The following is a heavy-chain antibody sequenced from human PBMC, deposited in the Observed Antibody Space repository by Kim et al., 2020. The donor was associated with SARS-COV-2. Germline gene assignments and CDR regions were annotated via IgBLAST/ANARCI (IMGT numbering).Heavy chain of an antibody. Sequence: NYHPSLKSRVTRSVDTSKNQFSLKLSSGTAADTAVYYCARSITGPLSFDIWGQGTMVTVSS. J-gene: IGHJ3*02. CDR3: ARSITGPLSFDI. V-gene: IGHV4-4*09. D-gene: IGHD1-20*01.